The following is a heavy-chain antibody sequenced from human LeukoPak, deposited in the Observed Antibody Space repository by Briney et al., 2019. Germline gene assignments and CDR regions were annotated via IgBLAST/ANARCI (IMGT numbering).Heavy chain of an antibody. CDR2: ISGGGATS. V-gene: IGHV3-23*01. CDR3: AKDGSSGIAAAADAFDL. Sequence: PGGSLRLSCAASGFTLSTYAMSWVRQAPGKGLEWVSAISGGGATSYYADSVEGRFTISRDISKNTLYLQMNSLRAEDTAVYYCAKDGSSGIAAAADAFDLWGQGTMVTVSS. CDR1: GFTLSTYA. D-gene: IGHD6-13*01. J-gene: IGHJ3*01.